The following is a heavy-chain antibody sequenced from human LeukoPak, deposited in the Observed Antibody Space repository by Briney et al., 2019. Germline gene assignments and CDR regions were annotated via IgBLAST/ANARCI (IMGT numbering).Heavy chain of an antibody. Sequence: PSETLSLTCTVSGGSISGHYWSWLRQPAGKGLEWIGHIYSDGSFNYSPSHKSRVTMSVDTPKNQFSLRLYSVTAADTAVFYCARGPAASGYFDFWDQGTLVTVSS. D-gene: IGHD6-13*01. CDR1: GGSISGHY. CDR3: ARGPAASGYFDF. J-gene: IGHJ4*02. V-gene: IGHV4-4*07. CDR2: IYSDGSF.